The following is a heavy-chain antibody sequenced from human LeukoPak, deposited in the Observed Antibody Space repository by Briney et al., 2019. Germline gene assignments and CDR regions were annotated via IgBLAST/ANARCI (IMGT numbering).Heavy chain of an antibody. J-gene: IGHJ4*02. Sequence: GGSLRLSCAASEITFSNYAVHWFRQAPGKGLQWVAVISYDGSTIHYADSVKGRFTISRDNSKNTLYLQMNSLRAEDTAVYYCAEDKESGYDNPHLFDYWGQGTLVTVSS. CDR1: EITFSNYA. D-gene: IGHD5-12*01. V-gene: IGHV3-30-3*01. CDR2: ISYDGSTI. CDR3: AEDKESGYDNPHLFDY.